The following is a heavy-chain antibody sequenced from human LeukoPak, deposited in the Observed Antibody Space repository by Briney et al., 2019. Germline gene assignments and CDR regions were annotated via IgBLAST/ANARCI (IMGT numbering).Heavy chain of an antibody. Sequence: ASVKVSCKASGYTFTGYYMHWVRQAPGQGLEWMGRINPNSGGTNYAQKFQGRVTMTRDTSISTAYMELSRLRSDDTAVYYCARGGRIVAAGLNRGYWGQGTLVTVSS. CDR2: INPNSGGT. CDR3: ARGGRIVAAGLNRGY. V-gene: IGHV1-2*06. D-gene: IGHD6-13*01. J-gene: IGHJ4*02. CDR1: GYTFTGYY.